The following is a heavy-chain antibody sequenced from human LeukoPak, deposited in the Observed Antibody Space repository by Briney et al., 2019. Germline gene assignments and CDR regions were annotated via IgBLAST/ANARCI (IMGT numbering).Heavy chain of an antibody. Sequence: GGALRLSCTVSGFTVSSNSMSGVRQAPGKGLDGVSFIYSDNTHYSDSVKGRFTISRDNSKNTLYLQMNSLRAEETAVYYCAKDYDYTGCFDYWGQGTLVTVSS. CDR2: IYSDNT. CDR1: GFTVSSNS. J-gene: IGHJ4*02. CDR3: AKDYDYTGCFDY. D-gene: IGHD4-11*01. V-gene: IGHV3-53*01.